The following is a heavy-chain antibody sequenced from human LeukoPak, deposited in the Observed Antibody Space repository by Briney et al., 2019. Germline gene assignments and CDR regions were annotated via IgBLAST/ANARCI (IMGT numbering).Heavy chain of an antibody. CDR3: AKWGDYDILTGYYDSDH. CDR1: GFIFSNYA. D-gene: IGHD3-9*01. Sequence: HAGASLRLSCAASGFIFSNYAMSWVRQAPGKGLEWVSAIGGRDSGTYYADSVRGRFTVSRDDPKNTLYLQMNTLRAEDTAVYYCAKWGDYDILTGYYDSDHWGQGTLVTVSS. V-gene: IGHV3-23*01. CDR2: IGGRDSGT. J-gene: IGHJ5*02.